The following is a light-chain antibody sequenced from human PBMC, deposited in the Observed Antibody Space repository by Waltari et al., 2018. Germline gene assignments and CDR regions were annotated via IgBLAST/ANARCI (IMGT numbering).Light chain of an antibody. J-gene: IGLJ3*02. Sequence: EQAPGKAPKLQLCGACERPSGVSSRFSGSRSGTTASLTISGLQADDEAVYYCNSYTGRSTWVFGGGTKLTVL. V-gene: IGLV2-14*02. CDR3: NSYTGRSTWV. CDR2: GAC.